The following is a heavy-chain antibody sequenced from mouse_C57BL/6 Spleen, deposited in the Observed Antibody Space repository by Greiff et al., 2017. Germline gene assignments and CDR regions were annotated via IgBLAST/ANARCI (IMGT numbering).Heavy chain of an antibody. J-gene: IGHJ4*01. CDR1: GYTFTSYW. Sequence: QVQLQQPGAELVKPGASVKMSCKASGYTFTSYWITWVKQRPGQGLEWIGDIYPGSGSTNYNEKFKSKATLTVDTSSSTAYMQLSSLTSEDSAVYDCARDDGYYDAMDYWGQGTSVTVSS. D-gene: IGHD2-3*01. CDR2: IYPGSGST. CDR3: ARDDGYYDAMDY. V-gene: IGHV1-55*01.